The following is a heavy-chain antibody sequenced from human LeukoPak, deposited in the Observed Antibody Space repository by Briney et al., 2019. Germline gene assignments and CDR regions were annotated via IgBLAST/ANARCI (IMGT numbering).Heavy chain of an antibody. Sequence: GASLRLSCAASGFTFSSYAMSWDRQAPGKGLEWVSAISGSGGSTYYADSVKGRFTISRDNSKNTLYLQMNSLRAEDTAVYYCAKDLKEYYYDSSGHDYWGQGTLVTVSS. CDR2: ISGSGGST. D-gene: IGHD3-22*01. CDR3: AKDLKEYYYDSSGHDY. V-gene: IGHV3-23*01. CDR1: GFTFSSYA. J-gene: IGHJ4*02.